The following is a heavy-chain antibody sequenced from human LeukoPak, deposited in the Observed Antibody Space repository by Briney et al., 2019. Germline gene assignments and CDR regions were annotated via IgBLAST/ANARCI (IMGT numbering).Heavy chain of an antibody. CDR1: GFTFSSYW. D-gene: IGHD3-16*01. J-gene: IGHJ6*02. V-gene: IGHV3-23*01. CDR2: ISTSGGYT. Sequence: QPGGSLRLSCAASGFTFSSYWMHWVRQAPGKGLEWVSVISTSGGYTYYADSVKGRSTISRDGSKNTLYLQMNSLRAEDTATYYCAKDRLSGKYYHYYGLDVWGQGTTVTVSS. CDR3: AKDRLSGKYYHYYGLDV.